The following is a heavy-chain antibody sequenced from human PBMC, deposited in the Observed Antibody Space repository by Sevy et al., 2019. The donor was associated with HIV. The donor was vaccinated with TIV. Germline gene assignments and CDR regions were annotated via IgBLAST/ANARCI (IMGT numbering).Heavy chain of an antibody. CDR3: VAANTWQDY. D-gene: IGHD2-15*01. CDR1: GFTFSSYW. J-gene: IGHJ4*02. V-gene: IGHV3-74*01. CDR2: VNSDGSST. Sequence: GGSLRLSCAASGFTFSSYWMHWVRQAPGKGPVWVSGVNSDGSSTNYADSVKGRLTMSRDSAKNMLYLQMNSRRAEDTAVYFCVAANTWQDYWGQGTLVTVSS.